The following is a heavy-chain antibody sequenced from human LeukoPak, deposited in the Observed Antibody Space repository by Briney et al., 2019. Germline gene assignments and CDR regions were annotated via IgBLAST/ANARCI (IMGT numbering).Heavy chain of an antibody. Sequence: GGSLRLSCVASGFTFSSYAMSWVRQAPGKGLEWVSAISGSGGSTYYADSVKGRFTISRDNSKNTLYLQMNSLRAEDTAVYYCAKVCCSGGSPYYYGMDVWGQGTTVTVSS. V-gene: IGHV3-23*01. CDR1: GFTFSSYA. CDR3: AKVCCSGGSPYYYGMDV. J-gene: IGHJ6*02. D-gene: IGHD2-15*01. CDR2: ISGSGGST.